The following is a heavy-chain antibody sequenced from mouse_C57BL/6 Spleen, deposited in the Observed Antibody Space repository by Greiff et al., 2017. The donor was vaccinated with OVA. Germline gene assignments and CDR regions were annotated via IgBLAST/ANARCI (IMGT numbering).Heavy chain of an antibody. Sequence: VQLQQPGAELVRPGSSVKLSCKASGYTFTSYWMDWVKQRPGQGLEWIGNIYPSDSETHYNQKFKDKATLTVDKSSSTAYMQLSSLTSEDSAVYYCARGGEDTVVQGAMDYWGQGTSVTVSS. CDR3: ARGGEDTVVQGAMDY. D-gene: IGHD1-1*01. CDR2: IYPSDSET. J-gene: IGHJ4*01. CDR1: GYTFTSYW. V-gene: IGHV1-61*01.